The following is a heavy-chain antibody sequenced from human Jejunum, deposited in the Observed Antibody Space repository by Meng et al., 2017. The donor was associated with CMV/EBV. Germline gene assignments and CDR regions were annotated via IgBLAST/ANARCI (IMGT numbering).Heavy chain of an antibody. CDR1: GFTFQNVG. V-gene: IGHV3-23*01. CDR2: LGGGGGIP. CDR3: VKNRGQVLAYGMDV. D-gene: IGHD2-8*01. Sequence: GFTFQNVGVRWVRQAPGKGLEWVASLGGGGGIPYYADSVKGRFTISNDNSQNTSYLQMNSLRVEDTALYYCVKNRGQVLAYGMDVWGQGTTVTVSS. J-gene: IGHJ6*02.